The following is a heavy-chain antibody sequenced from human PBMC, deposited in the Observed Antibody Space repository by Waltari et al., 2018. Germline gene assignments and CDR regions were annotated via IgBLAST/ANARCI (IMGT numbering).Heavy chain of an antibody. CDR3: AKDFRDSSGRPIAGIDY. Sequence: QVQLVESGGGVVQPGRSLRLSCAASGFTFSSYGMHWVRQAPGKGLEGVAVIADDGSNKYYADSVKGRFTISRDNSKNTLYLQMNSLRAEDTAVYYCAKDFRDSSGRPIAGIDYWGQGTLVTISS. V-gene: IGHV3-30*18. J-gene: IGHJ4*02. D-gene: IGHD3-22*01. CDR2: IADDGSNK. CDR1: GFTFSSYG.